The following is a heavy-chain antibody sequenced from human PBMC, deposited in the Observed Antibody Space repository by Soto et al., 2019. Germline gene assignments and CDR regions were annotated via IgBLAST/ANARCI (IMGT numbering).Heavy chain of an antibody. D-gene: IGHD2-15*01. CDR1: GFTFSSYS. J-gene: IGHJ6*03. V-gene: IGHV3-21*01. CDR2: ISSSSSYI. CDR3: ARAHCSGGSCYLYYYYYMDV. Sequence: PGGSLRLSCAASGFTFSSYSMNWVRQAPGKGLEWVSSISSSSSYIYYADSVKGRFTISRDNAKNSLYLQMNSLRAEDTAVYYCARAHCSGGSCYLYYYYYMDVWGKGTTVTVSS.